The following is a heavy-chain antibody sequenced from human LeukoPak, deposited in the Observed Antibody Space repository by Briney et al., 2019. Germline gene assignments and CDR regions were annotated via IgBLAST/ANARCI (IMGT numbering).Heavy chain of an antibody. CDR3: ARDRYYDILTGYYYYYHGMDV. CDR1: GGSISSYY. V-gene: IGHV4-59*01. CDR2: IYYSGST. J-gene: IGHJ6*02. D-gene: IGHD3-9*01. Sequence: SETLSLTCTVSGGSISSYYWSWIRQPPGKGLEWIGYIYYSGSTNYNPSLKRRVTISVDTSKSQFSLKLSSVTAADTAVYYCARDRYYDILTGYYYYYHGMDVWGQGTTVTVSS.